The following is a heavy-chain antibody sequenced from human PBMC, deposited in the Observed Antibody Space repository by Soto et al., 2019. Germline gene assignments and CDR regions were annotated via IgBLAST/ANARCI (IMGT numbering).Heavy chain of an antibody. Sequence: EVQLVQSGAEVKKPGESLRISCKGSGYSFTSYCISWVRQMPGKGLEWMGRIDPSDSYTNYSPSFQGHVTISADKSISTAYLQWRSLKASATAMYYCARTSMQSLGYSYGHGGMDVWGQGTTVTVSS. V-gene: IGHV5-10-1*01. CDR3: ARTSMQSLGYSYGHGGMDV. D-gene: IGHD5-18*01. CDR2: IDPSDSYT. CDR1: GYSFTSYC. J-gene: IGHJ6*02.